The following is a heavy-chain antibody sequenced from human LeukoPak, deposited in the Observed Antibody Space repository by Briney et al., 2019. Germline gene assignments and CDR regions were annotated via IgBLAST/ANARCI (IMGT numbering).Heavy chain of an antibody. D-gene: IGHD4-17*01. CDR1: GGSISSGSYY. CDR3: ARWNYGDYVR. V-gene: IGHV4-61*09. Sequence: SQTLSLTCTVSGGSISSGSYYWSWIRQPAGKGLEWIGHIYTSGSTNYNPSLKSRVTISVDTSKNQFSLQLNSVTPEDTAVYYCARWNYGDYVRWGQGTLVTVSS. CDR2: IYTSGST. J-gene: IGHJ4*02.